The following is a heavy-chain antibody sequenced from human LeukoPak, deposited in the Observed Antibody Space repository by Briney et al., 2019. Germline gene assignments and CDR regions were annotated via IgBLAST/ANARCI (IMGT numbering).Heavy chain of an antibody. V-gene: IGHV5-10-1*01. D-gene: IGHD2-15*01. J-gene: IGHJ4*02. CDR3: ASDCSGGRCYGDY. Sequence: GESLQISCNGSGYSFTSYWISWVRQMPGKGLEWRGRFDPSDSYTNFSPSFRGHVTISTAKSITTAYLQWSSLTASDTAMYYCASDCSGGRCYGDYWGQGTLVTVSS. CDR1: GYSFTSYW. CDR2: FDPSDSYT.